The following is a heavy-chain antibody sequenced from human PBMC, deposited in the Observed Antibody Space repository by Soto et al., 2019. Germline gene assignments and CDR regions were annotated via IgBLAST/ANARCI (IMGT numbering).Heavy chain of an antibody. V-gene: IGHV3-7*01. J-gene: IGHJ3*02. D-gene: IGHD3-10*01. CDR2: IKQDEREK. Sequence: EVQLVESGGGLVQPGGSLRLSCAASGFTFINYWMTWVRQAPGKGLVLVANIKQDEREKYYVESVKGRSNVSRDNAQSTLSRQMTRLRAADTALYYCARILRTGSAGYAGYIWCQGTMVTVPS. CDR1: GFTFINYW. CDR3: ARILRTGSAGYAGYI.